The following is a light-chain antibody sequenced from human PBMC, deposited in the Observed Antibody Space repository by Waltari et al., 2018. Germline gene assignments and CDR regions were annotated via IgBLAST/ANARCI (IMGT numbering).Light chain of an antibody. V-gene: IGKV1-5*03. Sequence: DIQMTQSPSTPSASVVDRITITCRARQSINRWLAWYQKQPGRAPSLLIYKASTLEAGVPSRFSGSGSGTEFTLTISSLQPDDFAVYYCQQYSRPPWTFGQGTKVEVK. CDR1: QSINRW. CDR2: KAS. CDR3: QQYSRPPWT. J-gene: IGKJ1*01.